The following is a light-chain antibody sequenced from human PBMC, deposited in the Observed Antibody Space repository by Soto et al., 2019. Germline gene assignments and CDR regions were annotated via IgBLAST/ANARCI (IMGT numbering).Light chain of an antibody. CDR1: SSDVGGYDC. CDR2: EVS. V-gene: IGLV2-8*01. CDR3: SSYAGSYTVI. Sequence: QSALTQPPSASGSPGQSVIISCTGTSSDVGGYDCVSWYQQYPGKAPKLMIYEVSKRPSGVPDRFSGSKSGNTASLTVSGRQAEDEADYYCSSYAGSYTVIFGGGTKLTVL. J-gene: IGLJ2*01.